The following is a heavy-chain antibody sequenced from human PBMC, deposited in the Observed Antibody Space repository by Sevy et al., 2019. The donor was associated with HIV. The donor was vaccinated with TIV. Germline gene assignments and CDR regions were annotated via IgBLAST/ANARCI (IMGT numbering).Heavy chain of an antibody. J-gene: IGHJ3*02. CDR1: GFTFSSYA. V-gene: IGHV3-23*01. D-gene: IGHD5-12*01. CDR2: ISGSGGST. Sequence: GGSLRLSCAASGFTFSSYAMSWVRQAPGKGLEWVSAISGSGGSTYYADSVKGRFTISRDNSKNTLYLQMNSLRAEDTAVYYCAKALRLRLILLGAFDIWGQGTMVTVSS. CDR3: AKALRLRLILLGAFDI.